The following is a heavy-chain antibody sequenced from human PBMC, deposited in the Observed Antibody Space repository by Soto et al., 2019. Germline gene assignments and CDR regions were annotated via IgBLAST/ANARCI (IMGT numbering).Heavy chain of an antibody. J-gene: IGHJ5*02. V-gene: IGHV4-30-2*01. CDR1: GGSISSGGYS. CDR3: ARVYPNKPDYGVPMFDP. Sequence: QLQLQESGSGLVKPSQTLSLTCAVSGGSISSGGYSWSWIRQPPGKGLEWIGYIYHSGSTYYNPSLKSRVTISVDRSKNQFSLKLSSVTAADTAVYYCARVYPNKPDYGVPMFDPWGQGTLVTVSS. D-gene: IGHD4-17*01. CDR2: IYHSGST.